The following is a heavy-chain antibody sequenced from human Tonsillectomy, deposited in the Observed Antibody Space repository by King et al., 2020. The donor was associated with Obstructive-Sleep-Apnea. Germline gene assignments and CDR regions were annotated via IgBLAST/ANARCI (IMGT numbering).Heavy chain of an antibody. CDR1: GFTFSSYA. D-gene: IGHD3-22*01. Sequence: VQLVESGGGVVQPGRSLRLSCAASGFTFSSYAMHWVRQAPGKGLEWVAVISFDGSTHYYADSVKGRFTMSRDNSKNTLSLQMKSLRSEDTAMYYCAVYYDSSGHVFDNWGQGTLVTVSS. V-gene: IGHV3-30-3*01. CDR3: AVYYDSSGHVFDN. J-gene: IGHJ4*02. CDR2: ISFDGSTH.